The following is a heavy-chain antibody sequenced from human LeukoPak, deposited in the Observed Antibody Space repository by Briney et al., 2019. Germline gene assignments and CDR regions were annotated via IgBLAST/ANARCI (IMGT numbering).Heavy chain of an antibody. CDR1: GFAFSSYA. Sequence: GGSLRLSCAASGFAFSSYAMSWVRQAPGKGLDRVSDINFSGGSVRYEDSVKGRLTIYRYNSKSTMYLQMNSLRAEDTAVYYCAKNRLYYYGSVSSMDDAFDIWGQGTMVTVSS. J-gene: IGHJ3*02. D-gene: IGHD3-10*01. CDR2: INFSGGSV. V-gene: IGHV3-23*01. CDR3: AKNRLYYYGSVSSMDDAFDI.